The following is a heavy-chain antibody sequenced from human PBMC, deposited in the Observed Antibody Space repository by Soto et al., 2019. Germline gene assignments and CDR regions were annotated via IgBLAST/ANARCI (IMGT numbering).Heavy chain of an antibody. V-gene: IGHV4-38-2*01. J-gene: IGHJ4*02. CDR1: GYSITTGYY. D-gene: IGHD3-22*01. CDR3: ARGVNYYDSSGFYPRDY. Sequence: SETLSLTCAVSGYSITTGYYWGWVRRPPGKGLEWIGSVYHSGRTSYNPSLESRVTISVDTSKNQFSLGPSSVTAADTAVYYCARGVNYYDSSGFYPRDYWGQGILVTVSS. CDR2: VYHSGRT.